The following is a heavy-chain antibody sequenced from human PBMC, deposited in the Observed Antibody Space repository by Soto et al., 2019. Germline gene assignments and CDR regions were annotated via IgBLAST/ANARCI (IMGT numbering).Heavy chain of an antibody. Sequence: EVQLVESGGGLVKPGGSLRLSCAASDFTFNNAWMNWVRQAPGKGLDWVGRITSRTDGGTADYAAPVKGRFTISRDDSKTTLYLQMNSLRTEDTAVYYCTTDKYRRIQLLKRGDFWGQGTLVTVSS. V-gene: IGHV3-15*07. D-gene: IGHD2-21*01. J-gene: IGHJ4*02. CDR3: TTDKYRRIQLLKRGDF. CDR1: DFTFNNAW. CDR2: ITSRTDGGTA.